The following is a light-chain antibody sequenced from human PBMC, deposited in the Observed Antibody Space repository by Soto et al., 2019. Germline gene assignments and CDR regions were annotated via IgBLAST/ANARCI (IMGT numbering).Light chain of an antibody. CDR3: SSYTSSSTPFYV. CDR2: DVS. V-gene: IGLV2-14*01. CDR1: SSDVGGYNY. J-gene: IGLJ1*01. Sequence: QSVLTHPASVSGSPGQSITISCTGTSSDVGGYNYVSWYQQHPGKAPKLMIYDVSNRPSGVSNRFSGSKSGNTASLTISGLQAEDEADYYCSSYTSSSTPFYVFGTGTKLTVL.